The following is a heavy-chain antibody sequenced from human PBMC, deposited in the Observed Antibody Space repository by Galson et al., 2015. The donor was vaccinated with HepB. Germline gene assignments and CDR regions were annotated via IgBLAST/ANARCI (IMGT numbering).Heavy chain of an antibody. J-gene: IGHJ6*03. CDR3: ARQYISGGRHYYYYYMDV. CDR1: GDSVSSNSAA. V-gene: IGHV6-1*01. D-gene: IGHD3-3*02. Sequence: CAISGDSVSSNSAAWNWIRQSPSRGLEWLGRTYYRSKWYNDYAVSVKSRITINPDTSKNQFSLQLNSVTPEDTAVYYCARQYISGGRHYYYYYMDVWGKGTTVTVSS. CDR2: TYYRSKWYN.